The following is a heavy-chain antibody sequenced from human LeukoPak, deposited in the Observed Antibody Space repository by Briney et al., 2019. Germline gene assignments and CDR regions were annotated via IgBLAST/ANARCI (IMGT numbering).Heavy chain of an antibody. D-gene: IGHD3-9*01. Sequence: GASVKVSCKAAGGTFSSYAISWVRQAPGQGPEWMGRIIPILGIANYAQKFQGRVTITADKSTSTTYMELSSLRSEDTAVYYCANSDYDILTGYSYYFDYWGQGTLVTVSS. CDR2: IIPILGIA. CDR1: GGTFSSYA. J-gene: IGHJ4*02. CDR3: ANSDYDILTGYSYYFDY. V-gene: IGHV1-69*04.